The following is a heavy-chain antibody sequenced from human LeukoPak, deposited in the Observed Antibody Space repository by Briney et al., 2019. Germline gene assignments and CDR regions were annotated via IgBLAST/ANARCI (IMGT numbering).Heavy chain of an antibody. CDR1: GFTFSSYA. CDR2: ISGSDSST. Sequence: PGGSLRLSCAASGFTFSSYAMSWVRQAPGKGLEWVSAISGSDSSTYYADSVKGRFTISRDSSKSTLYLQMNSLRAEGTAVYYCARVPGSYYVDFDYWGQGTLVTVSA. J-gene: IGHJ4*02. CDR3: ARVPGSYYVDFDY. D-gene: IGHD3-10*01. V-gene: IGHV3-23*01.